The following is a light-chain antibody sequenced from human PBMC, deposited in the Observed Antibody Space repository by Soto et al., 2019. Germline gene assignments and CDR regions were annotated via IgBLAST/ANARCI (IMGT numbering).Light chain of an antibody. CDR3: LQDYNYPRT. CDR2: AAS. V-gene: IGKV1-6*01. Sequence: AIQMTQSPSSLSASVGDRVTITCRASQGIRNDLGWYQQKPGKAPKLLIYAASSLQSGVPSRLNGSGSGTYITLTIRRQQPEDFATYYCLQDYNYPRTFGQGTKVEIK. CDR1: QGIRND. J-gene: IGKJ1*01.